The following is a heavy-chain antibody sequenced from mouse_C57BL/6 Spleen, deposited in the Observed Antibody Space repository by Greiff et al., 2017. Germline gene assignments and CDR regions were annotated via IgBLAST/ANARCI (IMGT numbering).Heavy chain of an antibody. V-gene: IGHV5-9*01. J-gene: IGHJ4*01. Sequence: EVMLVESGGGLVKPGGSLKLSCAASGFTFSSYTMSWVRQTPEKRLEWVATISGGGGNTYYPDSVKGRFTISRDNAKNTLYLQMSSLRSEDTALYYGARRGSTSYAMDYWGQGTSVTVSS. CDR1: GFTFSSYT. CDR2: ISGGGGNT. CDR3: ARRGSTSYAMDY. D-gene: IGHD1-1*01.